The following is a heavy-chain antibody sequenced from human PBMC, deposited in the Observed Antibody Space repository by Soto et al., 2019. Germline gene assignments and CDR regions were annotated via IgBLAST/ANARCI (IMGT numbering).Heavy chain of an antibody. CDR3: AIDIVVVPADLLRDYSDYNYAGSDAFDI. CDR2: LYADGGT. V-gene: IGHV3-66*01. Sequence: EVQLVESGGGLVQPGGSLRLSCAASGFIVSNNYMNWVRQAPGKGLEWVSVLYADGGTENADSMKGRFTTSRDDSKNTLFLKMNNLRADDTAVYYCAIDIVVVPADLLRDYSDYNYAGSDAFDIWGQGTLVTVSS. CDR1: GFIVSNNY. D-gene: IGHD5-12*01. J-gene: IGHJ3*02.